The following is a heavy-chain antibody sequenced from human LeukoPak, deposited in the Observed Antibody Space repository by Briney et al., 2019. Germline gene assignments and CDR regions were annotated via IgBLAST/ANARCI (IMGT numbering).Heavy chain of an antibody. CDR2: ISYDGGDK. CDR3: AKGYSSGWSYDY. V-gene: IGHV3-30*18. Sequence: PGGSLRLSCAASGFTFSSYGMHWVRQAPGKGLEWVAVISYDGGDKYYADSVKGRFTISRDNVKNTLYLQMNSLRAEDTALYYCAKGYSSGWSYDYWGQGTLVTVSS. CDR1: GFTFSSYG. J-gene: IGHJ4*02. D-gene: IGHD6-19*01.